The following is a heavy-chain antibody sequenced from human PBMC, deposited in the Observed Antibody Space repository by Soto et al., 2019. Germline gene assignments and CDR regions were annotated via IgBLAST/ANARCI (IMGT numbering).Heavy chain of an antibody. Sequence: QVQLPESGPGLVKPSETLSLTCSVSGGSINNYYCSWIRQPPGKGLEWIGYIYYSGSPNYNPSLKSRVTISVDTSKNQFSLNLSSVTAADTAVYYCARAGAATLSDYWGQGTLVTVSS. CDR3: ARAGAATLSDY. V-gene: IGHV4-59*01. CDR2: IYYSGSP. J-gene: IGHJ4*02. D-gene: IGHD2-15*01. CDR1: GGSINNYY.